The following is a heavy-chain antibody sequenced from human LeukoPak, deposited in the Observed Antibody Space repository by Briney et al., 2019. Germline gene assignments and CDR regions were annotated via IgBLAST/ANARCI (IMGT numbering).Heavy chain of an antibody. CDR3: ARAEGYSSSWYPWTFDY. J-gene: IGHJ4*02. Sequence: SETLSLTCTVSGGSINTPNYYWGWIRQTPGKGLEWIGNIFYSGGTYYSPSLTSRVTISLDTSRNQFSLKLNSVTAADTAVYYCARAEGYSSSWYPWTFDYWGQGTLVTVSS. CDR1: GGSINTPNYY. V-gene: IGHV4-39*07. CDR2: IFYSGGT. D-gene: IGHD6-13*01.